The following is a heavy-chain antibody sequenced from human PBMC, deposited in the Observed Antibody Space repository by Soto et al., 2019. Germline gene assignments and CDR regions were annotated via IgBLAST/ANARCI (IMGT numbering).Heavy chain of an antibody. CDR2: ISYDGSNK. CDR1: GFTFSNYG. J-gene: IGHJ4*02. CDR3: AKEAGSGWSLGGDY. D-gene: IGHD6-19*01. V-gene: IGHV3-30*18. Sequence: VQLVESGGGVVQPGRSLRLSCAASGFTFSNYGMHWVRQAPGKGLEWVAVISYDGSNKYYADSVKGQFTISRDNSKNTLYLQMNSLRVEDTAVYYCAKEAGSGWSLGGDYWGQGSLVTVSS.